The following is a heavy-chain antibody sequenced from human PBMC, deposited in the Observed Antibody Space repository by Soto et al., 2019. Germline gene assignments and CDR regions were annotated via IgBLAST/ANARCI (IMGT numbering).Heavy chain of an antibody. CDR1: GGSISSGGYS. CDR3: ARVSAAGGWFDP. D-gene: IGHD6-13*01. Sequence: PXGTLSLTCAVSGGSISSGGYSWSWIRQPPGKGLEWIGYIYHSGSTYYNPSLKSRVTISVVRSKNQFSLKLSSVTAADTAVYYCARVSAAGGWFDPWGQGTLVTVSS. J-gene: IGHJ5*02. V-gene: IGHV4-30-2*01. CDR2: IYHSGST.